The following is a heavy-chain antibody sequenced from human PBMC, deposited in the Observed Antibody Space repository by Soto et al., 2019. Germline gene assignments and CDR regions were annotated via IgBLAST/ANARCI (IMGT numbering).Heavy chain of an antibody. CDR3: ASSPYSSSSSGYFDY. V-gene: IGHV1-69*13. J-gene: IGHJ4*02. Sequence: SVKVSCKASGGTFSSYTISWVRQAPGQGLEWMGGIIPIFGTANYAQKFQGRVTITADESTSTAYMELSSLRSEDTAVYYCASSPYSSSSSGYFDYWGQGTLVTVSS. CDR2: IIPIFGTA. CDR1: GGTFSSYT. D-gene: IGHD6-6*01.